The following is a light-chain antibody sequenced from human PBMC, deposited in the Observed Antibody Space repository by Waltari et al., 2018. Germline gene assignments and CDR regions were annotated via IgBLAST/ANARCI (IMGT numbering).Light chain of an antibody. J-gene: IGKJ2*01. V-gene: IGKV3-11*01. CDR3: QQRSNWPT. CDR1: QSASSY. Sequence: EIVLTQSPATLSLSPGERATLSCRASQSASSYLAWYQQKPGQAPRLLIYDASNRTTGIPARFSGSGSGTYFTLTISSLEPEDFAVYYCQQRSNWPTFGQGTKLEIK. CDR2: DAS.